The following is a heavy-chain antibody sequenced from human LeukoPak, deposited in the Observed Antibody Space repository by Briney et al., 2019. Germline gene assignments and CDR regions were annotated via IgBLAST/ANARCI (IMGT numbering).Heavy chain of an antibody. D-gene: IGHD3-10*02. V-gene: IGHV3-30-3*01. CDR3: AREIFVPPYYYYGMDV. Sequence: PGGSLRLSCVASGFTFSSYAMHWVRQAPGKGLEWVAVISYDGSNKYYADSVKGRFTISRDNSKNTLYLQMNSLRAEDTAVYYCAREIFVPPYYYYGMDVWGQGTTVTVSS. CDR2: ISYDGSNK. J-gene: IGHJ6*02. CDR1: GFTFSSYA.